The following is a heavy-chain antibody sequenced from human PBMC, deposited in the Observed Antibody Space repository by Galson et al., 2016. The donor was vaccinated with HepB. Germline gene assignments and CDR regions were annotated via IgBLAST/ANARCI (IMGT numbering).Heavy chain of an antibody. V-gene: IGHV1-2*04. CDR3: AREMALHGFYSYDMDV. D-gene: IGHD3-3*01. CDR2: INPNNGDT. CDR1: GYSFIDQY. J-gene: IGHJ6*02. Sequence: SVKVSCKASGYSFIDQYMHWVRQAPGQGLEWMGWINPNNGDTNYAQKFQGWVTMTRDTSSSTAYMEVRRLKPDDTAVYYCAREMALHGFYSYDMDVWGPGTSVIVSS.